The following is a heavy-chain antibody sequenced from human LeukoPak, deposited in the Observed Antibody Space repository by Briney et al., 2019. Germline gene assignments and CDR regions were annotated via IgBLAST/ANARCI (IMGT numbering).Heavy chain of an antibody. V-gene: IGHV3-23*01. CDR1: GFTFSSYA. CDR3: AKRREPVAYGEGLNY. J-gene: IGHJ4*02. D-gene: IGHD2-2*01. Sequence: PGGSLRLSCAASGFTFSSYAMTWVRQAPGKGLEWVSAISGSGGSTYYADSVKGRFTISRDNSKNTLYLQMNSLRAEDTAIYYCAKRREPVAYGEGLNYWGQGTLVTVSS. CDR2: ISGSGGST.